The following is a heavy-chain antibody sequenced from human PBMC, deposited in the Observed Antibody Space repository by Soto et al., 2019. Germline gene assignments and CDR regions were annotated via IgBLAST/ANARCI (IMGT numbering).Heavy chain of an antibody. CDR2: IIPTFGTG. Sequence: QVLLVQSGPEVKKPGSSVKVSCNASGGTFNTYAITWVRQAPVKGLEWMGGIIPTFGTGNHAQKFQGRVSITVSDSTTTAYMELNRRRSADPAISYCASVDGTLVRRVRSSPFEKDVWGPGPTVIVSS. J-gene: IGHJ6*02. V-gene: IGHV1-69*01. CDR3: ASVDGTLVRRVRSSPFEKDV. D-gene: IGHD3-10*01. CDR1: GGTFNTYA.